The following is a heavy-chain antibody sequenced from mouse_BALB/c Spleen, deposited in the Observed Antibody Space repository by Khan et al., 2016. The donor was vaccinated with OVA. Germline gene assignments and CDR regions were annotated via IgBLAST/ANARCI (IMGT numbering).Heavy chain of an antibody. D-gene: IGHD2-14*01. CDR2: INPRSG. Sequence: VQLQQSGAELARPGASVKMSCKASGYTFTSHTMHWIKQRPGQGLEWIGYINPRSGYNQKLNDTATLTADISSSTAYMQLSSLTSEDSAVYYCARRTTEYALDYWGQGTSVTVSS. V-gene: IGHV1-4*01. J-gene: IGHJ4*01. CDR1: GYTFTSHT. CDR3: ARRTTEYALDY.